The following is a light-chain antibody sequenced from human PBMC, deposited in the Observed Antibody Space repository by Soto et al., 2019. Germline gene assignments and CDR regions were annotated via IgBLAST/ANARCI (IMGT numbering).Light chain of an antibody. J-gene: IGLJ2*01. CDR3: CSYAGSSTHVV. CDR1: SSDVGSYNL. CDR2: EGS. V-gene: IGLV2-23*01. Sequence: QSALTQPASVSGSHGQSITISCTGTSSDVGSYNLVSWYQQHPGKAPKLMIYEGSKRPSGVSNRFSGSKSGNTASLTISGLQAEDEADYYCCSYAGSSTHVVFGGGTKVTVL.